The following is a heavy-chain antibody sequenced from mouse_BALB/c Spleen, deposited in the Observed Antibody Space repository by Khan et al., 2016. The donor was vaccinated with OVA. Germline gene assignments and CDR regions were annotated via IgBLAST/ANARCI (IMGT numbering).Heavy chain of an antibody. CDR3: ARRSLRLDFDY. CDR1: GYTFINYW. CDR2: INPSTGYT. V-gene: IGHV1-7*01. D-gene: IGHD1-1*01. Sequence: QVQLQQSGAELAKPGASVKMSCKASGYTFINYWILWVKQRPGQGLEWIGYINPSTGYTEYNQNFKDKATLTADKSSSTAYMQLSSLTSEDSAVYYCARRSLRLDFDYWGQGTTLTVSS. J-gene: IGHJ2*01.